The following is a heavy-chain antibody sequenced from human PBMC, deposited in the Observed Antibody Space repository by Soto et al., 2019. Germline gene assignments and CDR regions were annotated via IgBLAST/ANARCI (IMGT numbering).Heavy chain of an antibody. V-gene: IGHV3-11*03. J-gene: IGHJ6*02. CDR3: GRGHYGLDV. Sequence: PGGSLRLSCVASGFTFSDYYMTWFRQAPGKGLEWVSYISKTNSDTKYADSVRGRFTISRDNAKNSLYLQMDSLRAEDTAMYYCGRGHYGLDVWGQGTTVTVSS. CDR2: ISKTNSDT. CDR1: GFTFSDYY.